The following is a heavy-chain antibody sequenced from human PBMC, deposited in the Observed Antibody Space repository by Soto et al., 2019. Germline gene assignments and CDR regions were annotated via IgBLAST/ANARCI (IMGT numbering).Heavy chain of an antibody. J-gene: IGHJ4*02. V-gene: IGHV3-23*01. CDR3: AKVRAVAGTDFDY. CDR2: ISGSGGST. D-gene: IGHD6-19*01. Sequence: GGSLRLSCAASGFTFSSYAMSWVRQAPGKGLEWVSAISGSGGSTYYADSVKGRFTITRDNSKNTLYLQMNSLRAEDKAVYYCAKVRAVAGTDFDYWGQGTLVTVSS. CDR1: GFTFSSYA.